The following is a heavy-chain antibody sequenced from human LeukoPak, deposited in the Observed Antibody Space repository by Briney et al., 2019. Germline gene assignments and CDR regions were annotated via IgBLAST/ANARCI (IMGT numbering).Heavy chain of an antibody. Sequence: PSETLSLTCTVSGGSISSSTDYWGWIRQPPGKGLEWIGYIYYSGSTYYNPSLKSRVTISVDTSKNQFSLKLSSVTAADTAVYYCARKEGWGSPKPGDSNWFDPWGQGTLVTVSS. D-gene: IGHD3-16*01. CDR2: IYYSGST. V-gene: IGHV4-31*03. CDR3: ARKEGWGSPKPGDSNWFDP. CDR1: GGSISSSTDY. J-gene: IGHJ5*02.